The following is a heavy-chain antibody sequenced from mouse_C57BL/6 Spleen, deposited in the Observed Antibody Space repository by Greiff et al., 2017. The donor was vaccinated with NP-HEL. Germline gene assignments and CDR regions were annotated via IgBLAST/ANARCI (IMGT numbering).Heavy chain of an antibody. CDR2: INPNNGGT. Sequence: EVQLQQSGPELVKPGASVKISCKASGYTFTDYYMNWVKQSHGKSLEWIGDINPNNGGTSYNQKFKGKATLTVDKSSSTAYMELRSLTSEDSAVYYCARGYYGSSYVKGADYWGQGTSVTVSS. CDR1: GYTFTDYY. V-gene: IGHV1-26*01. CDR3: ARGYYGSSYVKGADY. D-gene: IGHD1-1*01. J-gene: IGHJ4*01.